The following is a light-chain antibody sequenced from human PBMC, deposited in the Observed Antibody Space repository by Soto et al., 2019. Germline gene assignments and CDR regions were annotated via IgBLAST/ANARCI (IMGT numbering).Light chain of an antibody. J-gene: IGKJ1*01. CDR1: QSVSSN. CDR2: GAS. V-gene: IGKV3-15*01. Sequence: EVVLTPYPGTLSLSPGERATLSCRASQSVSSNLAWYQQKPGQAPRLLIYGASTRATGIPARFSGSGSGTEFTLTISSLQSEDFAVYCCQQYNNWPPWTFGQGSKVDNK. CDR3: QQYNNWPPWT.